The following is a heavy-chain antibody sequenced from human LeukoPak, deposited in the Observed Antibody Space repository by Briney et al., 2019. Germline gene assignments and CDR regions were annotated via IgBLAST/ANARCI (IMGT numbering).Heavy chain of an antibody. J-gene: IGHJ5*02. D-gene: IGHD3-10*01. CDR1: GYTFTGYY. Sequence: ASVNVSCKASGYTFTGYYMHWVRQAPGQGLEWMGWINPNSGGTNYAQKFQGWVTMTRDTSISTAYMELSRLRSDDTAVYYCARARITMVRGVPGDWFDPWGQGTLVTVSS. CDR3: ARARITMVRGVPGDWFDP. CDR2: INPNSGGT. V-gene: IGHV1-2*04.